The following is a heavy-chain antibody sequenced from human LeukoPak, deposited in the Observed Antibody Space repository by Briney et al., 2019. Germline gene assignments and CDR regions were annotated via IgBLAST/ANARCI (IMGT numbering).Heavy chain of an antibody. J-gene: IGHJ3*02. CDR1: GGSISSSSYY. D-gene: IGHD1-14*01. Sequence: SETLSLTCTVSGGSISSSSYYWGWIRQPPGKGLEWIGSIYYSGSTYYNPSLKSRVTISVDTSKNQFSLKLSSVTAADTAVYYCARGITAFDIWGQGTMVTVSS. CDR2: IYYSGST. V-gene: IGHV4-39*01. CDR3: ARGITAFDI.